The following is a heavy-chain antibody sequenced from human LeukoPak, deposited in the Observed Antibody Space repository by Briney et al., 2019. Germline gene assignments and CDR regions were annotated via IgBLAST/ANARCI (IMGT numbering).Heavy chain of an antibody. D-gene: IGHD2/OR15-2a*01. V-gene: IGHV1-2*02. J-gene: IGHJ6*03. CDR3: ARLTPTTLSLYYYYMDV. CDR2: INPNSGGT. CDR1: GYTFTGYY. Sequence: GASVKVSCKASGYTFTGYYIHWVRQAPGQGLEWMGWINPNSGGTNYAQKFQGRVTTTRDTSISTASMELSRLRSDDTAVYYCARLTPTTLSLYYYYMDVWGKGTTVTVSS.